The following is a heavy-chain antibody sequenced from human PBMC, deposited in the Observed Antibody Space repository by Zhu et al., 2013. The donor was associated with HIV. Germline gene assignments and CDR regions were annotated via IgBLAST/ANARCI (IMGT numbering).Heavy chain of an antibody. V-gene: IGHV3-72*01. Sequence: EVQLVESGGGLVQPGGSLILSCAASGFNFNDHYMDWVRQAPGKGLEWVGRSRGKAYSYSTEYAAAVKGRFTISRDDSKDTLYLQMNGLKSEDTAAYFCATSGSPCRGGACYSGAEWLHWGQGVLVTVSS. D-gene: IGHD2-15*01. CDR2: SRGKAYSYST. J-gene: IGHJ4*02. CDR3: ATSGSPCRGGACYSGAEWLH. CDR1: GFNFNDHY.